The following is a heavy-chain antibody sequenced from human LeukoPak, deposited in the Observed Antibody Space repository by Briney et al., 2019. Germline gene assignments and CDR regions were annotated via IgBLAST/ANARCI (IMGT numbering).Heavy chain of an antibody. CDR3: ATGYSYGDLNY. Sequence: ASVKVSCKVSGYTFTDYYMHWVQQARGKGLEWMGLVDPEDGETIYAEKFQGRVTITADTSTDTAYMELSSLRSEDTAVCYCATGYSYGDLNYWGQGTLVTVSS. CDR1: GYTFTDYY. D-gene: IGHD4-17*01. CDR2: VDPEDGET. V-gene: IGHV1-69-2*01. J-gene: IGHJ4*02.